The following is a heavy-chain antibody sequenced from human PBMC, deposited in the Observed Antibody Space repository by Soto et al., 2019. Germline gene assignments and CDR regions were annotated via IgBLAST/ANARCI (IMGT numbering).Heavy chain of an antibody. V-gene: IGHV1-69*01. CDR1: GGTFSSYA. CDR3: ARDTGDYYDSSGYYYSSGY. CDR2: IIPIFGTA. J-gene: IGHJ4*02. Sequence: QVQLVQSGAEVKKPGSSVKVSCKASGGTFSSYAISWVRQAPGQGLEWMGGIIPIFGTANYAQKFQGRVTITADESTSTAYMERSSLRSEDTAVYYCARDTGDYYDSSGYYYSSGYWVQGTLVTVSS. D-gene: IGHD3-22*01.